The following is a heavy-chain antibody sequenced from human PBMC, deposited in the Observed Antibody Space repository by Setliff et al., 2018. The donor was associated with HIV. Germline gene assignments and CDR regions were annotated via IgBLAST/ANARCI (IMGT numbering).Heavy chain of an antibody. V-gene: IGHV3-74*01. CDR3: ATYRGYNSGDRWSFFDY. CDR2: INTDGSTT. CDR1: GFTFSSHW. Sequence: GGSLRLSCAASGFTFSSHWMHWVRQAPGKGLVWVSRINTDGSTTTYADSVKGRFTISRDNAKNALFLQMNSLRAEDTAVYYCATYRGYNSGDRWSFFDYWGQGILVTVSS. D-gene: IGHD2-15*01. J-gene: IGHJ4*02.